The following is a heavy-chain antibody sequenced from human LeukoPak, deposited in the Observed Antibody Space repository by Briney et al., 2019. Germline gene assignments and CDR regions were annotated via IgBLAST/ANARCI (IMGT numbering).Heavy chain of an antibody. CDR1: GFTLSDYY. CDR2: ISSSGSTI. V-gene: IGHV3-11*04. Sequence: KSGGSLRLSCAASGFTLSDYYMSWIRQTPGKGLEWVSYISSSGSTIYYADSVKGRFTISRDNAKNSLYLQMNSLRAEDTAVYYCARREVTTWYDAFDIWGQGTMVTVSS. J-gene: IGHJ3*02. D-gene: IGHD4-17*01. CDR3: ARREVTTWYDAFDI.